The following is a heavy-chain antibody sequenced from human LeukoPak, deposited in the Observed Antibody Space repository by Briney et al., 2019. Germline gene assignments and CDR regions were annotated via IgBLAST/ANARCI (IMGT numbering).Heavy chain of an antibody. D-gene: IGHD6-13*01. V-gene: IGHV3-21*01. J-gene: IGHJ5*02. CDR1: GFTFSSYS. CDR2: ISSSSSYI. CDR3: ARGGDLGEQQLELTS. Sequence: PGGSLRLSCAASGFTFSSYSMNWVRQAPGKGLEWVSSISSSSSYIYYADSVKGRFTISRDNAKNSLYLQMNSLRAEDTAVYYCARGGDLGEQQLELTSWGQGTLVTVSS.